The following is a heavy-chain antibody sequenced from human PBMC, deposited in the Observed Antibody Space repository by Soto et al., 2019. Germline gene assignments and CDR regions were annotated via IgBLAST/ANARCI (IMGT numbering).Heavy chain of an antibody. V-gene: IGHV3-74*03. CDR2: ITSDGKTT. Sequence: GSLRLSCSASGLTFTKYWMHWVRQAPGKGLVWVSHITSDGKTTTYADSVKGRFTVSRDNDKNKVYLQMDSLRAEDTAVYYCVKLGGFDYWDQGTLVTVSS. J-gene: IGHJ4*01. D-gene: IGHD3-16*01. CDR1: GLTFTKYW. CDR3: VKLGGFDY.